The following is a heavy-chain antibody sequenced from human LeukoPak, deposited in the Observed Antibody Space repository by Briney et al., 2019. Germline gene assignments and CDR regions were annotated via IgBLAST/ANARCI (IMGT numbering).Heavy chain of an antibody. J-gene: IGHJ3*02. CDR3: AVIYCSSTSCYNVGSAFDI. CDR2: IYPGDSDT. Sequence: GESLKISCKGSGYSFTSYWIGWVRQMPGKGLEWMGIIYPGDSDTRYSPSFQGQVTISADKSISTAYLQWSSLKASDTAMYYCAVIYCSSTSCYNVGSAFDIRGQGTMVTVSS. CDR1: GYSFTSYW. D-gene: IGHD2-2*02. V-gene: IGHV5-51*01.